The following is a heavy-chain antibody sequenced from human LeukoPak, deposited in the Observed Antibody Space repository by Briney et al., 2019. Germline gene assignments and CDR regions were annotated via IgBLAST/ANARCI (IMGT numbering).Heavy chain of an antibody. V-gene: IGHV3-21*01. CDR3: ARVDETVMYYFDY. D-gene: IGHD3-16*01. Sequence: GGSLRLSCAASGFTFSSYSMNWVRQAPGKGLEWVSSISSSSSYIYYADSVKGRFTISRDNAKNSLYLQMNSLRAEDTAVYYCARVDETVMYYFDYWGQGTLVTVSS. J-gene: IGHJ4*02. CDR1: GFTFSSYS. CDR2: ISSSSSYI.